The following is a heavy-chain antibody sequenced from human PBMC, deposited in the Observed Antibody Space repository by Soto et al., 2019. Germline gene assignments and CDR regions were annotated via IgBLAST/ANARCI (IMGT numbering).Heavy chain of an antibody. V-gene: IGHV4-31*03. Sequence: QVRMQESGPGLVKPSQTLSLTCSVSGGSISSGGYFWSWIRQHPGKGLEWIGYINYSGSTYYNPSLKSRVTISVDTSKNQFSLQLSSVTAADTALYYCARYLNTAGWFDPWGQGTLVTVSS. D-gene: IGHD2-2*01. J-gene: IGHJ5*02. CDR2: INYSGST. CDR1: GGSISSGGYF. CDR3: ARYLNTAGWFDP.